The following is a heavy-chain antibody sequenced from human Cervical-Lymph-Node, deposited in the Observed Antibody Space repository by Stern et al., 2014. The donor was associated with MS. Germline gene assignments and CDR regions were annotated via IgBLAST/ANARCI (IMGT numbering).Heavy chain of an antibody. CDR2: IGSSGSYT. J-gene: IGHJ4*02. Sequence: EVQLVESGGGLVKPGGSLRLPCSAPGVTFSTYSMNSVRQALGKGLEWVSSIGSSGSYTYYADSVKGRFTIYRDNAKNSLYLQMNGLRAEDAGVYYCGGSTAAVGTEIRYWGQGSQVTVSS. V-gene: IGHV3-21*01. CDR1: GVTFSTYS. D-gene: IGHD6-13*01. CDR3: GGSTAAVGTEIRY.